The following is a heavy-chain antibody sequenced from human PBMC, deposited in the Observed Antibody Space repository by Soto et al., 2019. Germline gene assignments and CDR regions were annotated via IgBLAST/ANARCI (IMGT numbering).Heavy chain of an antibody. CDR2: AYHSGST. D-gene: IGHD3-10*01. CDR3: ARSPPSSYYGGSGTFDY. CDR1: GGFTSTNNW. V-gene: IGHV4-4*02. Sequence: KTSETLSLTCAVSGGFTSTNNWWSWVRQPPGKGLEWIGDAYHSGSTEYNPSLKSRVSISVDKSKNQISLKLTSATAADTAVYYCARSPPSSYYGGSGTFDYWGRGTLGAVSS. J-gene: IGHJ4*02.